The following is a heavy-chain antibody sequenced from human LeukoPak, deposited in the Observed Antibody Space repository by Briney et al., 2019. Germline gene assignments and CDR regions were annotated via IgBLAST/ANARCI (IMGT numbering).Heavy chain of an antibody. CDR2: ISGSGNGT. Sequence: GGSLRLSCTASGFTFRTYAMNWVRQAPGKGLEWLSGISGSGNGTYYADSVKGRFIISRANSKNMVYLQMNSLTVEDTATYYCAKRTMSAFDSWGQGTLLIVSS. CDR3: AKRTMSAFDS. CDR1: GFTFRTYA. J-gene: IGHJ4*02. D-gene: IGHD5-24*01. V-gene: IGHV3-23*01.